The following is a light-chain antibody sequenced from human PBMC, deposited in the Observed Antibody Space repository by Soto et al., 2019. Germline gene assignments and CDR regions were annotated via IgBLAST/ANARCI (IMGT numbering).Light chain of an antibody. Sequence: QPVLTQPASVSGSPGQSITISCTGTSNDVGGYNYVSWYQQHPGKAPKLMIYEVSNRPSGVSNRFSGSKSGNTASLTISGLQAEDEADYYCSSYTSSSTRVFGGGTKLTVL. CDR2: EVS. CDR1: SNDVGGYNY. J-gene: IGLJ3*02. CDR3: SSYTSSSTRV. V-gene: IGLV2-14*01.